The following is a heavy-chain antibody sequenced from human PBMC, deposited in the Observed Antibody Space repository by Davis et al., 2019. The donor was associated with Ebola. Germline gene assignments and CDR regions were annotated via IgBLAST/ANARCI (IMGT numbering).Heavy chain of an antibody. J-gene: IGHJ4*02. D-gene: IGHD2-2*01. V-gene: IGHV4-34*01. CDR2: INHSEST. CDR1: GGSFSGYY. CDR3: ARGPTFARYCSSTSCYGGAPFDY. Sequence: MPSETLSLTCAVYGGSFSGYYWSWIRQPPGKGLEWMGEINHSESTNYNPSLKSRVTISVDTSKNQFSLKLSSVTAADTAVYYCARGPTFARYCSSTSCYGGAPFDYWGQGTLVTVSS.